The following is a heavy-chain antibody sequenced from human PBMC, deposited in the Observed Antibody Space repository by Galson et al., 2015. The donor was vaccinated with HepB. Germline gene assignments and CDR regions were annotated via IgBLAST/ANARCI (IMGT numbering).Heavy chain of an antibody. CDR3: ARVGDILTGYDAFDI. D-gene: IGHD3-9*01. Sequence: SLRLSCAASGFTFSSYGMHWVRQAPGKGLEWVAVIWYDGSNKYYADSVKGRFTISRDNSKNTLYLQMNSLRAEDTAVYYCARVGDILTGYDAFDIWGQGTMVTVSS. J-gene: IGHJ3*02. CDR1: GFTFSSYG. CDR2: IWYDGSNK. V-gene: IGHV3-33*01.